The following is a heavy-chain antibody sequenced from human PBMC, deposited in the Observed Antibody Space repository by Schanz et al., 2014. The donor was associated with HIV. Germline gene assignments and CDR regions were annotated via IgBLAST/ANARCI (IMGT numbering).Heavy chain of an antibody. J-gene: IGHJ6*02. D-gene: IGHD3-16*01. V-gene: IGHV3-30-3*01. CDR3: ARMEQLIIGYYYGMDV. CDR1: GFTFNSYA. CDR2: ISNDGSNK. Sequence: VQLVESGGGVVQPGRSLRLSCVASGFTFNSYAMHWVRQAPGKGLEWVTVISNDGSNKYYTDSVKGRFTISRDNSKNTLYLQMNSLRAEDTAVYYCARMEQLIIGYYYGMDVWGQGTTVTVSS.